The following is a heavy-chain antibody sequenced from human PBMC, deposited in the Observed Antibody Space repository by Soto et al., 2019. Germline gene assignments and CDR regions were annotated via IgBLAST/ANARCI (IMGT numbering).Heavy chain of an antibody. CDR1: GFTFTNYW. CDR3: TTVCEY. Sequence: EVQLVQSGGGSVQPGGSLRLSCAASGFTFTNYWMHWVRQVPGKGLVWVSRIDGVGAGTSYSDSVRGRFTISRDNAENMLYLQMNSLRAEDTAVYYCTTVCEYWGQGTLVTVSS. CDR2: IDGVGAGT. J-gene: IGHJ4*02. V-gene: IGHV3-74*01.